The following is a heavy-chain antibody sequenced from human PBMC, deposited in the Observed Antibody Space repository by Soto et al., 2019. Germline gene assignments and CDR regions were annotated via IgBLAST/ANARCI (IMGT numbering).Heavy chain of an antibody. CDR1: GFTFSTYY. V-gene: IGHV3-11*06. J-gene: IGHJ5*02. CDR3: ARRASSDNWFDP. Sequence: QVQLVESGGDLVKPGGSLRLSCTASGFTFSTYYMTWLRQAPGKGLEWISYISSSTNYTNYADSVKGRFSISRDNAKYSLYLQMNSLRVEDTAVYYCARRASSDNWFDPWGQGTLVTVSS. CDR2: ISSSTNYT.